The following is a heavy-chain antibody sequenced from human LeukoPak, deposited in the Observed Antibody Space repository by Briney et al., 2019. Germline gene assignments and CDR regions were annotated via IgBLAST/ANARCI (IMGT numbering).Heavy chain of an antibody. V-gene: IGHV1-46*01. D-gene: IGHD6-19*01. CDR1: GYTFTSYY. Sequence: ASVKVPCKASGYTFTSYYMHWVRQAPGQGLEWMGIINPSGGSTSYAQKFQGRVTMTRDTSTSTVYMELSSLRSEDTAVFYCAGAEAAYYYFDYWGQGTLVTVSS. J-gene: IGHJ4*02. CDR2: INPSGGST. CDR3: AGAEAAYYYFDY.